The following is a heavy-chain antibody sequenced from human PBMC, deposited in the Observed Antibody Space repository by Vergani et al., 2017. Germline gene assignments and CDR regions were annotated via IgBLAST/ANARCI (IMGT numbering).Heavy chain of an antibody. J-gene: IGHJ4*02. CDR3: SSGTNDGYNYFFDY. CDR1: GFRFIEHG. V-gene: IGHV3-23*01. CDR2: ISGHDHRT. D-gene: IGHD5-24*01. Sequence: EVQLLESGGGSVQPGESLRLSCVASGFRFIEHGMNWVRQAPGKGLEWVSGISGHDHRTLYADSVKGRFIISRDDSKNTLYLQMSSLRVEDTAIYYCSSGTNDGYNYFFDYWGQGSLLTVSS.